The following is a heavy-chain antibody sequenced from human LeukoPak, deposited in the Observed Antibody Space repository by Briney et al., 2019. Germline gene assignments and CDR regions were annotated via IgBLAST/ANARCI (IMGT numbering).Heavy chain of an antibody. CDR2: ISPPGDIT. CDR1: GFHFSTHG. V-gene: IGHV3-23*01. D-gene: IGHD2-15*01. Sequence: GGSLRLSCAASGFHFSTHGMNWVRQAPGKGLEWVSGISPPGDITYYADSVKGRFTISRDNSKNTLYLQMNSLRAEDTAVYYCAKRYCGGGSCYSYYYYYMDVWGKGTTVTVSS. CDR3: AKRYCGGGSCYSYYYYYMDV. J-gene: IGHJ6*03.